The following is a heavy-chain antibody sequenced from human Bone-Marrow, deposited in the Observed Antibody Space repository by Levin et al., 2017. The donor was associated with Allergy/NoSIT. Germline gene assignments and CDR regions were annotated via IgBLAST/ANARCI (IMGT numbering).Heavy chain of an antibody. J-gene: IGHJ4*02. V-gene: IGHV4-39*01. CDR3: ARFTSGTMLGH. Sequence: SQTLSLTCSVFGDSMTRAANYWGWIRRPPGKGLEWIGIIYSSSLTSYNPSLTSRLSMSIDTSKRQFSLTLRSVTAADTAIYYCARFTSGTMLGHWGQGTLVTVSP. CDR2: IYSSSLT. D-gene: IGHD5-12*01. CDR1: GDSMTRAANY.